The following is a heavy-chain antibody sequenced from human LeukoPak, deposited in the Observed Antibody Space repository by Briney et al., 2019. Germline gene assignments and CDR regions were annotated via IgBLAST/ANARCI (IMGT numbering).Heavy chain of an antibody. D-gene: IGHD5-12*01. CDR1: GFTFSSYG. V-gene: IGHV3-30*02. J-gene: IGHJ5*02. CDR3: AKDLVATFPNWFDP. Sequence: GGSLRLSCAASGFTFSSYGMHWVRLAPGKGLEWVAFIRYDGSNKYYADSVKGRFTISRDNSKNTLYLQMNSLRAEDTAVYYCAKDLVATFPNWFDPWGQGTLVTVSS. CDR2: IRYDGSNK.